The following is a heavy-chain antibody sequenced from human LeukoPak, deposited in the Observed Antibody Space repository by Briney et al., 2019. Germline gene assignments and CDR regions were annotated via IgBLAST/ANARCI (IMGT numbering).Heavy chain of an antibody. J-gene: IGHJ4*02. V-gene: IGHV3-21*01. CDR3: ARDAGRGDY. CDR1: NYSITSGYY. D-gene: IGHD3-16*01. CDR2: ISSSSSYI. Sequence: PSETLSLTCTVSNYSITSGYYWGWIRQPPGKGLEWVSCISSSSSYIYYADSVKGRFTTSRDNAKNSLYLQMNSLRADDTAVYYCARDAGRGDYWGQGALVTVSS.